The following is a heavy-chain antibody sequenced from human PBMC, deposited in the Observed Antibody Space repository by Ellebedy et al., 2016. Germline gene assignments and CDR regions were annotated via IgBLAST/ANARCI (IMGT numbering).Heavy chain of an antibody. D-gene: IGHD3-10*01. V-gene: IGHV3-23*01. CDR3: ATTSTAYSVRGVHDY. CDR2: ISGSGGST. CDR1: GFTFSSYA. Sequence: GESLKISCAASGFTFSSYAMSWVRQAPGKGLEWVSAISGSGGSTYYADSVKGRFTISRDNSKNTLYLQMNSLRAEDTAVYYCATTSTAYSVRGVHDYWGQGTLVTVSS. J-gene: IGHJ4*02.